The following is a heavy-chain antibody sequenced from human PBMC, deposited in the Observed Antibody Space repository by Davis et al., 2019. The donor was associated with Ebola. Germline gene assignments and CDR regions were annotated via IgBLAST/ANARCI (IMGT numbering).Heavy chain of an antibody. CDR1: GFTFSSNW. D-gene: IGHD2/OR15-2a*01. J-gene: IGHJ4*02. CDR3: ERAGYYFGFDY. Sequence: PGGSLRLSCAASGFTFSSNWMHWVRQAPGKGLVWVSRTNSDGSITSYADSVKGRFTISRDNAKNTLYLQMNSLRAEDTAVYYCERAGYYFGFDYWGQGTLVTVSS. CDR2: TNSDGSIT. V-gene: IGHV3-74*01.